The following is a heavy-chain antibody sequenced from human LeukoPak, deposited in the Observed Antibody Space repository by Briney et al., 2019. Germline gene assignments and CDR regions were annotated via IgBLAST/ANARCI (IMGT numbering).Heavy chain of an antibody. CDR2: TNAGNGNT. D-gene: IGHD3-22*01. CDR1: GYTFTSYA. Sequence: ASVKVSCKASGYTFTSYAMHWVRQAPGQRLEWMGWTNAGNGNTKYSQKFQGRVTITRDTSASTAYMELSSLRSEDTAVYYCARGVVVTAFDYWGQGTLVTVSS. V-gene: IGHV1-3*01. CDR3: ARGVVVTAFDY. J-gene: IGHJ4*02.